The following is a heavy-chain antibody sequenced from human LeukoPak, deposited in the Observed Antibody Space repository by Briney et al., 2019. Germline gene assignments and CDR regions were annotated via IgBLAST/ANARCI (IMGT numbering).Heavy chain of an antibody. J-gene: IGHJ4*02. Sequence: SETLSLTCTVSGGTISNYYWNWMRQPPGKGLEWVGYIHYSGNTKYNSSLKSRATTSVDTSKNQFSLKLSSVTAADTAVYYCARWYSSGWAFDYWGQGTLVTVSS. CDR1: GGTISNYY. V-gene: IGHV4-59*08. CDR2: IHYSGNT. CDR3: ARWYSSGWAFDY. D-gene: IGHD6-19*01.